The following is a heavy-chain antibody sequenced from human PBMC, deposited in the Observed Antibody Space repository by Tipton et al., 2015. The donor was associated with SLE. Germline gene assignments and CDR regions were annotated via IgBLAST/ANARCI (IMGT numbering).Heavy chain of an antibody. CDR1: GFTFSSYG. CDR2: ISSSSSTI. Sequence: SLRLSCAASGFTFSSYGMNWVRQAPGKGLEWVSYISSSSSTIYYADSVKGRFTISRDNAKNSLYLQMNSLRAEDTAVYYCARAGGPYGGGDCFYDYWGQGTLVTVSS. J-gene: IGHJ4*02. CDR3: ARAGGPYGGGDCFYDY. D-gene: IGHD2-21*01. V-gene: IGHV3-48*01.